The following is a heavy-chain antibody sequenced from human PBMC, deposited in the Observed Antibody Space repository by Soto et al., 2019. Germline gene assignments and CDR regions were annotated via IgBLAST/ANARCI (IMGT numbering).Heavy chain of an antibody. CDR3: ASDLETETAAGYY. Sequence: GSQRRSCAACGFTFSSYWMHWVRQTPGKGLVWVSRINSDGSSTSYADSVKGRFTISRDNAKNTLYLQMNSLRAEDTAVYYCASDLETETAAGYYWGQGTLVTVSS. D-gene: IGHD6-13*01. CDR1: GFTFSSYW. V-gene: IGHV3-74*01. CDR2: INSDGSST. J-gene: IGHJ4*02.